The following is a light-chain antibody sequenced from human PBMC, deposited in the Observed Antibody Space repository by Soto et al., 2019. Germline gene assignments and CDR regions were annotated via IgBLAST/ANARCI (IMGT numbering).Light chain of an antibody. CDR3: QQYHKWPPYT. V-gene: IGKV3-15*01. J-gene: IGKJ2*01. CDR2: DAS. CDR1: QSVDST. Sequence: EIVMTQSPATLSVSPGETATLSCRASQSVDSTLAWYQQKPGQAPRLLIYDASTRATGIPARFSGSGSGTEFTLTISRLQSEDFAVYFCQQYHKWPPYTFGQGTKLQIK.